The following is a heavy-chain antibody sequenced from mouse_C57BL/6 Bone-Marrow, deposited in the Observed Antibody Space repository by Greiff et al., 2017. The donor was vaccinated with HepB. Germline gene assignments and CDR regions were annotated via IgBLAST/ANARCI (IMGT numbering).Heavy chain of an antibody. CDR1: GYSITSGYY. Sequence: EVQLQESGPGLVKPSQSLSLTCSVTGYSITSGYYWNWIRQFPGNKLEWMGYISYDGSNNYNPSLKNRISITRDTSKNQFFLKLNSVTTEDTATYYCAREIYYYGSSRAFDYWGQGTTLTVSS. D-gene: IGHD1-1*01. J-gene: IGHJ2*01. CDR2: ISYDGSN. CDR3: AREIYYYGSSRAFDY. V-gene: IGHV3-6*01.